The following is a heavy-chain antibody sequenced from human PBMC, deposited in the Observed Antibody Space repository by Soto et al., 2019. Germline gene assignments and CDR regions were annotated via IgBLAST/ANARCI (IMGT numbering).Heavy chain of an antibody. V-gene: IGHV3-23*01. D-gene: IGHD3-10*01. J-gene: IGHJ5*02. CDR1: GFTFSSYA. Sequence: GSLRLSCAASGFTFSSYAMSWVRQAPGKGLEWVSAISGSGGSTYYADSVKGRFTISRDNSKNTLYLQMNSLRAEDTAVYYCAKIGALYYYGSGSSWGQGTLVTVSS. CDR3: AKIGALYYYGSGSS. CDR2: ISGSGGST.